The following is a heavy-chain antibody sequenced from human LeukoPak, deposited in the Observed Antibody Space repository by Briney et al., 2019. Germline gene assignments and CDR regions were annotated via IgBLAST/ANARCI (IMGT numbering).Heavy chain of an antibody. D-gene: IGHD6-19*01. V-gene: IGHV3-30*18. CDR2: ISYDGSNK. CDR3: AKDEQWLVPRAPLDIDY. Sequence: PGGSLRLSCAASGFTFSSYGMHWVRQAPGKGLEWVAVISYDGSNKYYADSVKGRFTISRDNSKNMLYLQMNSLRAEDTAVYYCAKDEQWLVPRAPLDIDYWGQGTLVTVSS. CDR1: GFTFSSYG. J-gene: IGHJ4*02.